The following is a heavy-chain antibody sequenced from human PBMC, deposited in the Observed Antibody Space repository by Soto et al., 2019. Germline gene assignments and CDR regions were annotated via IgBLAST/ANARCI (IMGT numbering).Heavy chain of an antibody. CDR2: IKQDESEK. D-gene: IGHD2-2*01. CDR3: ARDNLGGPRGNLRTSWYDP. Sequence: PGGSLRLSCAASGFTFSSSWMSWVRQAPGKGLEWVAIIKQDESEKYYVDSVKGRFTISRDNAKNSLYLQMNSLRVEDTAVYYCARDNLGGPRGNLRTSWYDPWGQGTLVTVSS. J-gene: IGHJ5*02. V-gene: IGHV3-7*01. CDR1: GFTFSSSW.